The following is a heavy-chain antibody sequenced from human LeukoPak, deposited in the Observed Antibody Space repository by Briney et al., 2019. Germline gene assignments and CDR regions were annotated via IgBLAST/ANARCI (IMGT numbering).Heavy chain of an antibody. J-gene: IGHJ4*02. CDR2: IYHSGST. CDR3: VRVGGRYQLRYDY. D-gene: IGHD2-2*02. Sequence: SETLSLTCTVSGYSISSGYYWGWIRQPPGKGLEWIGSIYHSGSTYYNPSLKSRVTISVDTSKNQFSLKLSSVTAADTAVYYCVRVGGRYQLRYDYWGQGTLVTVSS. CDR1: GYSISSGYY. V-gene: IGHV4-38-2*02.